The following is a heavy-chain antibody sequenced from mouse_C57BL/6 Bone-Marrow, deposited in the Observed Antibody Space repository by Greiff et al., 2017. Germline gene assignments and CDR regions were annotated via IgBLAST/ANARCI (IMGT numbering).Heavy chain of an antibody. Sequence: EVKLMESGPVLVKPGASVKMSCKASGYTFTDYYMNWVKQSHGKSLEWIGVINPYNGGTSYNQKFKGKATLTVDKSSSTAYMGLNSLTSEDSAVYYCARGGDYGSSYGDYFDCWGQGTTLTVSS. V-gene: IGHV1-19*01. CDR2: INPYNGGT. D-gene: IGHD1-1*01. CDR1: GYTFTDYY. J-gene: IGHJ2*01. CDR3: ARGGDYGSSYGDYFDC.